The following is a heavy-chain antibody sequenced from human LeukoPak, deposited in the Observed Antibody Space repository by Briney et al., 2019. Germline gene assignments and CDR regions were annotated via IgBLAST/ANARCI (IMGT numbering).Heavy chain of an antibody. Sequence: GGSLRLSCAASGFTFSSYSMNWVRQAPGKGLEWVSSISSRSSYIYYADSVKGRFTISRDNAKNSLYLQMNSLRAEDTAVYYCARAYDIPDAFDIWGQGTMVTVSS. CDR2: ISSRSSYI. V-gene: IGHV3-21*01. CDR1: GFTFSSYS. D-gene: IGHD3-9*01. CDR3: ARAYDIPDAFDI. J-gene: IGHJ3*02.